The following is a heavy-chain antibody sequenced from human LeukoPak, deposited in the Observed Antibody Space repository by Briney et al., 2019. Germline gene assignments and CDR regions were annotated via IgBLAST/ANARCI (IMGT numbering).Heavy chain of an antibody. CDR3: SKEAATPFYYYYYYMDV. Sequence: GGSLRLSCAASGFTFSSYGMHWVRQAPGKGLEWVAVISYDGSNKYYADSVKGRFTISRDNSKNTLYLQMNSLRAEATAVYYCSKEAATPFYYYYYYMDVWGKGTTVTVSS. J-gene: IGHJ6*03. V-gene: IGHV3-30*18. CDR1: GFTFSSYG. CDR2: ISYDGSNK. D-gene: IGHD2-15*01.